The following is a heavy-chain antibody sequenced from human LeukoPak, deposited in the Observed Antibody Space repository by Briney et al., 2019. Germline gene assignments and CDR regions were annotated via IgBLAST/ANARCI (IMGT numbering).Heavy chain of an antibody. V-gene: IGHV3-21*01. CDR1: GFTFSSYS. D-gene: IGHD4-17*01. J-gene: IGHJ6*03. CDR3: ARDTDSGDYEYYYYYYMDV. Sequence: GGSLRLSCAASGFTFSSYSMNWVRQAPGKGLEWVSSISSSSSYIYYADSVKGRFTISRDNAKNSLYLQMNSLRAEDTAVYYCARDTDSGDYEYYYYYYMDVWGKGTTVTVSS. CDR2: ISSSSSYI.